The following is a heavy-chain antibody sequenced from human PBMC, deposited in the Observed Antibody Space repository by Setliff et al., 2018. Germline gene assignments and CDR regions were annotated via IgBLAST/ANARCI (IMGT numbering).Heavy chain of an antibody. V-gene: IGHV3-48*01. CDR3: AKDRVTIFGVVSYFDY. J-gene: IGHJ4*02. CDR2: ISSRSDII. Sequence: GGSLRLSCAASGITFSTYSMNWVRQAPGKGLEWVSYISSRSDIIYYADSVKGRFTISRDNSKNTLYLQMNSLRAEDTAVYYCAKDRVTIFGVVSYFDYWGQGTLVTVSS. D-gene: IGHD3-3*01. CDR1: GITFSTYS.